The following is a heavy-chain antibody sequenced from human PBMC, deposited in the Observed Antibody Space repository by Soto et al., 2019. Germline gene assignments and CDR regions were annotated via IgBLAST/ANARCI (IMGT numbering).Heavy chain of an antibody. J-gene: IGHJ4*02. D-gene: IGHD3-10*02. V-gene: IGHV3-23*01. Sequence: GGSLRLSCAASGFTFSSYAMSWVRQAPGKGLEWVSAISPNGDATYYADSVKGRFTISRDNSRNTLYLQMNGLKADDTAVYYCAKETVFTAVEEKWGQGTLVTVSS. CDR2: ISPNGDAT. CDR1: GFTFSSYA. CDR3: AKETVFTAVEEK.